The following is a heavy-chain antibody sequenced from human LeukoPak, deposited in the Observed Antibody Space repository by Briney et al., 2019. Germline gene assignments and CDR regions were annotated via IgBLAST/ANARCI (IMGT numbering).Heavy chain of an antibody. V-gene: IGHV4-59*08. D-gene: IGHD3-10*01. CDR3: ARFGAFQGGY. J-gene: IGHJ4*02. Sequence: SETLSLTCTVSDSSISSYYWTWIRQPPGKGLEWIGCMYNSGSINYNPSLKSRVTISVGTSKSQFSLKLNSVTAADTAVYYCARFGAFQGGYWGQGTLVTVSS. CDR1: DSSISSYY. CDR2: MYNSGSI.